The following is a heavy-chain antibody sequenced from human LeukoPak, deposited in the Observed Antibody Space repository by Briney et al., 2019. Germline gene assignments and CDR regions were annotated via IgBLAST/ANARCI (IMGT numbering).Heavy chain of an antibody. CDR1: GFTFSSYW. CDR3: ASSYAGGSYVY. CDR2: IKQDGSEK. D-gene: IGHD3-16*01. J-gene: IGHJ4*02. Sequence: GGSLRLSCAASGFTFSSYWMSWVRQAPGKGLEWVANIKQDGSEKYYVGSVKGRFTISRDNAKNSLYLQMNSLRAEDTAVYYCASSYAGGSYVYWGQGTLVTVSS. V-gene: IGHV3-7*01.